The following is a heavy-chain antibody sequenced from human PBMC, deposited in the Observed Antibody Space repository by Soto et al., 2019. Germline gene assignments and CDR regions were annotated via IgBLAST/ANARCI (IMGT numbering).Heavy chain of an antibody. J-gene: IGHJ5*02. CDR3: AHILGIAAATGDHRWFDP. Sequence: QITLKESGPTLVKPTQPLTLTCTFSGFSLSTSGVGVGWIRQPPGKALEWLALIYWDDDKRYSPFLKSRFTITKATSKNQVVLTMTNMDPVDTGSYYCAHILGIAAATGDHRWFDPWGQGTLVTVSS. CDR1: GFSLSTSGVG. CDR2: IYWDDDK. V-gene: IGHV2-5*02. D-gene: IGHD6-13*01.